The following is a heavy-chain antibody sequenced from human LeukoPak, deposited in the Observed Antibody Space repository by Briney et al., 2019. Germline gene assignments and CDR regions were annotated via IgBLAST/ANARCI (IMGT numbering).Heavy chain of an antibody. V-gene: IGHV3-9*01. CDR3: ANIGGGSRYYYDSSGYSQPVDY. J-gene: IGHJ4*02. D-gene: IGHD3-22*01. CDR2: ISWNSGSI. CDR1: GFTFDDYA. Sequence: GRSLRLSCAASGFTFDDYAMHWVRHAPGKCLEWVSGISWNSGSIGYADSVKGRFTISRDNAKNSLYLQMNSLRAEDTALYYCANIGGGSRYYYDSSGYSQPVDYWGQGTLVTVSS.